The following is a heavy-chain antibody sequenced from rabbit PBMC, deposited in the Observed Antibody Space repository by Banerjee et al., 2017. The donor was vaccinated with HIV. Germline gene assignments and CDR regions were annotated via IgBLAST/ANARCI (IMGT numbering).Heavy chain of an antibody. CDR2: IFDGDGGT. J-gene: IGHJ4*01. V-gene: IGHV1S45*01. D-gene: IGHD4-2*01. CDR1: GFSFSSDYY. Sequence: QEQLKETGGGLVQPGGSLTLTCTASGFSFSSDYYMCWVRQAPGKGWEWIACIFDGDGGTGYASWAKGRFTMSKTSATTVTLQMTSLTAADTATYFCARELYVNYAGLDLWGPGTLVTVS. CDR3: ARELYVNYAGLDL.